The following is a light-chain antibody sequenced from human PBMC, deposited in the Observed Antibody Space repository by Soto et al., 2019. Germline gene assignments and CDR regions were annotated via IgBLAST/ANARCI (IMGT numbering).Light chain of an antibody. V-gene: IGLV2-14*01. Sequence: QSALTQPASVSGSPGQSITISCTGTSNDVGGYNYVSWYQQHPGKAPKLMIYEVSNRPSGVSNRFSGSKSGNTASLTISWLQAEDDADYYCSSYTSSSSSWVFGGGTKLTVL. CDR2: EVS. J-gene: IGLJ3*02. CDR3: SSYTSSSSSWV. CDR1: SNDVGGYNY.